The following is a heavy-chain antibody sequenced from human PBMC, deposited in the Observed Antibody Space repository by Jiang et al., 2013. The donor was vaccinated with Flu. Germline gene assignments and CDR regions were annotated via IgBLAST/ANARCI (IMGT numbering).Heavy chain of an antibody. CDR1: GFTFSSYA. D-gene: IGHD3-22*01. J-gene: IGHJ3*02. CDR2: ISGSGGST. V-gene: IGHV3-23*01. Sequence: VQLLESGGGLVQPGGSLRLSCAASGFTFSSYAMSWVRQAPGKGLEWVSAISGSGGSTYYADSVKGRFTISRDNSKNTLYLQMNSLRAEDTAVYYCAKVEGVTMIVVVITLGAFDIWGQGTMVTVSS. CDR3: AKVEGVTMIVVVITLGAFDI.